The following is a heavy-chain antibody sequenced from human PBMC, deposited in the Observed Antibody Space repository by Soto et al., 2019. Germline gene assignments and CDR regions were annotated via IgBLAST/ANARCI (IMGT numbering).Heavy chain of an antibody. V-gene: IGHV3-11*01. CDR2: ISSSGSTI. D-gene: IGHD3-16*02. CDR1: GFTFSDYY. J-gene: IGHJ4*02. CDR3: ARGPYDYVGGSDPPHFDY. Sequence: QVQLVESGGGLVKPGGSLRLSCAASGFTFSDYYMSWIRQAPGKGLEWVSYISSSGSTIYYADSVKGRFTISRDNAKNSRYLQMNSLRAEAAAVYYCARGPYDYVGGSDPPHFDYWGQGTLVTVSS.